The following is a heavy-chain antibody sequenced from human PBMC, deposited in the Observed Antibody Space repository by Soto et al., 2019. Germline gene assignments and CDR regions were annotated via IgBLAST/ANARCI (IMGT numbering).Heavy chain of an antibody. D-gene: IGHD5-12*01. CDR2: MYYSGTT. J-gene: IGHJ4*02. V-gene: IGHV4-59*12. CDR3: AAGGGLPRYY. Sequence: PSDTLSLTCTVSGVSMINYYWSWIRQSPGKGLEWIGYMYYSGTTNYNPSLKSRVTISVDTSKNQFSLKLSSVTAADTAVYYCAAGGGLPRYYWGQGTLVTVSS. CDR1: GVSMINYY.